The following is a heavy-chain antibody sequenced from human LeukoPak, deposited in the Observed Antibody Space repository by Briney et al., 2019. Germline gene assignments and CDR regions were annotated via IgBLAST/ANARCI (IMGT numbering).Heavy chain of an antibody. CDR1: GFTFSSYA. Sequence: PGGSLRLSCAASGFTFSSYAMHWVRQAPGKGLEWVAVTSYDGSNEYYADSVKGRFTISRDNSKNTLYLQMNSLRAEDTAVCYCASDSGSYWSAVYFDYWGQGTLVTVSS. CDR2: TSYDGSNE. V-gene: IGHV3-30-3*01. J-gene: IGHJ4*02. CDR3: ASDSGSYWSAVYFDY. D-gene: IGHD1-26*01.